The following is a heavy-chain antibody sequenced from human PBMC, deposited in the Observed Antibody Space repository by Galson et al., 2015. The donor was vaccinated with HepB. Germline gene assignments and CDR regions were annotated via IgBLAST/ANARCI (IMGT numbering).Heavy chain of an antibody. CDR3: AREVVVTPYGDAFDL. CDR2: INPSGGTT. CDR1: GYTFTSYY. J-gene: IGHJ3*01. Sequence: SVKVSCKASGYTFTSYYMDWVRQAPGQGLEWMGIINPSGGTTSYAQKFQGRVTMTRDTSTSTVYMELSSLRSEDTAVYYCAREVVVTPYGDAFDLWGQGTMVTVSS. V-gene: IGHV1-46*01. D-gene: IGHD2-21*02.